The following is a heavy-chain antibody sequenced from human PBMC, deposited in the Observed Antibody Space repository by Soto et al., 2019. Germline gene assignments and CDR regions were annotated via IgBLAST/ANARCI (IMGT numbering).Heavy chain of an antibody. CDR2: IYDSESA. D-gene: IGHD6-6*01. V-gene: IGHV4-31*03. Sequence: QVQLQESGPGLVKASQTLSLICNVSGESISSGGYYWSWIRHHPGKGLEWIGYIYDSESAYYNPSLKSRVTISIDTSKYHFAMKLSSVTAADTAVYYCARASSSSSAADYWGQGTLITVSS. CDR1: GESISSGGYY. CDR3: ARASSSSSAADY. J-gene: IGHJ4*02.